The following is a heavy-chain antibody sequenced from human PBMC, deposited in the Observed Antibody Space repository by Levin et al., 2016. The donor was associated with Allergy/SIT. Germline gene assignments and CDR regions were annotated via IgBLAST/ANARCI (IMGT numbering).Heavy chain of an antibody. CDR2: ISYDGSNK. CDR3: ARDAGAVSRLGFDP. J-gene: IGHJ5*02. Sequence: GESLKISCAASGFTFSSYAMHWVRQAPGKGLEWVAVISYDGSNKYYADSVKGRFTISRDNSKNTLYLQMNSLRAEDTAVYYCARDAGAVSRLGFDPWGQGTLVTVSS. CDR1: GFTFSSYA. D-gene: IGHD6-19*01. V-gene: IGHV3-30*04.